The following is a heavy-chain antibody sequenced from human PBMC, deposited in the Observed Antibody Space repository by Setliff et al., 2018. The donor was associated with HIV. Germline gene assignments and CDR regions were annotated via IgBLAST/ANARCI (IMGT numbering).Heavy chain of an antibody. D-gene: IGHD6-19*01. V-gene: IGHV2-70*11. J-gene: IGHJ4*02. Sequence: SGPTLVNPTQTLTLTCTFSGFSLSTSGMCVSWIRQPPGKALEWLARIDWDDDKYYSTSLKTRLSISKDTSKTQVVLTLTNMDPVDTATYYCARHTGYSSGWWYFDYWGQGALVTVSS. CDR2: IDWDDDK. CDR1: GFSLSTSGMC. CDR3: ARHTGYSSGWWYFDY.